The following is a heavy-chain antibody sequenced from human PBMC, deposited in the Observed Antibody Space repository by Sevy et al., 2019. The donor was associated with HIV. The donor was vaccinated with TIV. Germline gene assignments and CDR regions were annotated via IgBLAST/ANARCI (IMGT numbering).Heavy chain of an antibody. CDR2: INQDGSET. D-gene: IGHD3-10*01. Sequence: GGSLRLSCAASGFSFSTYAMTWVRQAPGKGLEWVATINQDGSETFYVDSVKGRFTISRHNPRKSLYLQMNSLSAEDTAVYYCARLFYGSADYWGQGTLVTVSS. V-gene: IGHV3-7*01. CDR1: GFSFSTYA. CDR3: ARLFYGSADY. J-gene: IGHJ4*02.